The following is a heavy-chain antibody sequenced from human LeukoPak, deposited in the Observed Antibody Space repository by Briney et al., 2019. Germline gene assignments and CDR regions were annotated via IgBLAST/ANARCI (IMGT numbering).Heavy chain of an antibody. CDR1: GFTFTNAW. D-gene: IGHD3-10*01. Sequence: GGSLRLSCAASGFTFTNAWMYWVRQAPGKGLEWAGRIKSKTDGGTSDYAAPVTGRFTISRDDSTSTLYLEMNSLKTEDTGVYYCSTLWYGAWGQGTLLTVSS. CDR3: STLWYGA. J-gene: IGHJ5*02. CDR2: IKSKTDGGTS. V-gene: IGHV3-15*01.